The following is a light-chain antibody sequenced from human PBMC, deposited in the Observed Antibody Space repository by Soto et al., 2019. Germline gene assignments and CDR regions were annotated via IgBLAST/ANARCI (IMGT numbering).Light chain of an antibody. Sequence: IRMTQSPSNLSASVGDRVTFTCRASQTISTWLAWYQQEPGEAPKLLIYKASTLEVGVPSRFSASGSGTEFTLTINTLQPADFATDDCQQYNSYPWTFGQGTKVDIK. V-gene: IGKV1-5*03. CDR2: KAS. J-gene: IGKJ1*01. CDR3: QQYNSYPWT. CDR1: QTISTW.